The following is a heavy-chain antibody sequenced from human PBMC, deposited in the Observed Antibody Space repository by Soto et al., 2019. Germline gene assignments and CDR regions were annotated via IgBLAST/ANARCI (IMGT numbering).Heavy chain of an antibody. CDR3: ARGRYGDY. V-gene: IGHV1-18*01. CDR1: GYAFTTYG. D-gene: IGHD1-1*01. Sequence: QVHLVQSGAEVKKPGASVKVSCKGSGYAFTTYGITWVRQAPGQGLEWMGWISAHNGNTNYAQKLQGRVTVTRDKSPSTAYRELRSLRSDDTAVYYCARGRYGDYWGQGALVTVSS. CDR2: ISAHNGNT. J-gene: IGHJ4*02.